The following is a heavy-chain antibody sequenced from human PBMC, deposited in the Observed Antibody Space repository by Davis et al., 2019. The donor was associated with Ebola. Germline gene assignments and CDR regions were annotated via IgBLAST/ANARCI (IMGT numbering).Heavy chain of an antibody. CDR2: ISGSGGST. J-gene: IGHJ3*02. CDR1: GFTFSSYA. Sequence: PGGSLRLSCAASGFTFSSYAMSWVRQAPGKGLEWVSVISGSGGSTYYADSVKGRFTISRDNSKNTLYLQMNSLRAEDTAVYYCARDKGMGFDIWGQGTMVTVSS. V-gene: IGHV3-23*01. CDR3: ARDKGMGFDI. D-gene: IGHD2-8*01.